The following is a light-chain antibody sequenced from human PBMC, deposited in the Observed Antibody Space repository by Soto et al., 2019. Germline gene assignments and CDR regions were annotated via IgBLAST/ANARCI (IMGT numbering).Light chain of an antibody. CDR2: QVT. J-gene: IGLJ1*01. Sequence: QSVLAQPASVSGSPGQSITISCTGTGSDIAGYNYVSWFQQHPGKAPKLMMYQVTIRPSGVSNRFSGAKSGNTASLTISGLQAEDEAEYYCSSFTSTTSLCVFGTGTKVTVL. V-gene: IGLV2-14*01. CDR1: GSDIAGYNY. CDR3: SSFTSTTSLCV.